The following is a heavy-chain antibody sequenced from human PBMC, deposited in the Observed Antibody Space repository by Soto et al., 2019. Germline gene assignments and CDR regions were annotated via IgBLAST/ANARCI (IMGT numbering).Heavy chain of an antibody. Sequence: QVQLVQSGAEVKKPGASVKVSCKASGYTFTSYYMHWVRQAPGQGLEWMGIINPSGGSTSYAQKFQGRVTLTRDTSTSTVYMELSSLRSEDTAVYYCARYIVGATFDYWGQGTLVTVSS. D-gene: IGHD1-26*01. CDR3: ARYIVGATFDY. CDR1: GYTFTSYY. CDR2: INPSGGST. V-gene: IGHV1-46*01. J-gene: IGHJ4*02.